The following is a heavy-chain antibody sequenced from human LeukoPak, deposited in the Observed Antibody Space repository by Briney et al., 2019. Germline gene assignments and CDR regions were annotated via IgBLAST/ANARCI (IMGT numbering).Heavy chain of an antibody. V-gene: IGHV4-30-4*01. CDR2: IYYSGST. D-gene: IGHD3-22*01. CDR3: AREVDDSSGYRYFDY. J-gene: IGHJ4*02. Sequence: PSQTLSLTCTVSGGSISSGDYYWSWIRQPPGKGLEWIGYIYYSGSTYYNPSLKSRATILVDTSKNQFSLKLSSVTAADTAVYYCAREVDDSSGYRYFDYWGQGTLVTVSS. CDR1: GGSISSGDYY.